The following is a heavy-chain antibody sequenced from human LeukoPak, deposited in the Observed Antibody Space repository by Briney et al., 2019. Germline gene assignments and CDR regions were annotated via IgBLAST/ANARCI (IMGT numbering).Heavy chain of an antibody. CDR3: AKDQGYSYGTYYFDY. J-gene: IGHJ4*02. CDR1: GFTFSSYA. Sequence: PGGSLRLSCAASGFTFSSYAMSWVRQAPGKGLEWVSAISGSGGSTYYADSVKGRFTISRDNSKNTLYLPMNSLRAEDTAVYYCAKDQGYSYGTYYFDYWGQGTLVTVSS. D-gene: IGHD5-18*01. V-gene: IGHV3-23*01. CDR2: ISGSGGST.